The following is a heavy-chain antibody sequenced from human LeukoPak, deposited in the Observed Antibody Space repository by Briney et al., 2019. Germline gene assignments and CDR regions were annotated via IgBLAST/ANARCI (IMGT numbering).Heavy chain of an antibody. CDR2: INPSGDYT. V-gene: IGHV1-46*01. Sequence: ASVKVSCKASGYTFTRYYMHWMRQAPGQGPEWMGVINPSGDYTNYAQKFQGRVTMTRDMSTSTVYMELSSLRSEDTAVYYCARGTTVTTSFDYWGQGTLVTVSS. CDR3: ARGTTVTTSFDY. D-gene: IGHD4-17*01. J-gene: IGHJ4*02. CDR1: GYTFTRYY.